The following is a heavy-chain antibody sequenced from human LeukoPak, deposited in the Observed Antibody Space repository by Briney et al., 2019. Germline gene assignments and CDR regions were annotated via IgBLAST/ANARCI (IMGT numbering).Heavy chain of an antibody. J-gene: IGHJ5*02. CDR1: GVSISSSYSY. CDR2: IYHSGST. V-gene: IGHV4-39*07. D-gene: IGHD3-10*01. CDR3: ARVQWFGELNWFDP. Sequence: SETLSLTCTVSGVSISSSYSYWGWIRQPPGMGLEWIGSIYHSGSTYYNPSLKSRVTISVDTSKNQFSLKLSSVTAADTAVYYCARVQWFGELNWFDPWGQGTLVTVSS.